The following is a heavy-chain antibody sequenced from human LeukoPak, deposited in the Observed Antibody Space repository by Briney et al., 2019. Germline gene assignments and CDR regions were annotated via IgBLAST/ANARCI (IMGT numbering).Heavy chain of an antibody. J-gene: IGHJ4*02. CDR2: ISHSGTT. CDR3: AREYYGDVFDY. Sequence: SETLSLTCTVSGGPINSFYWTWIRQPPGKGLEWIGYISHSGTTNYNPSLKSRVLISIDTSKNQFSLTLNSVTAADTAVYYCAREYYGDVFDYWGQGTLVTVSS. V-gene: IGHV4-59*01. D-gene: IGHD4-17*01. CDR1: GGPINSFY.